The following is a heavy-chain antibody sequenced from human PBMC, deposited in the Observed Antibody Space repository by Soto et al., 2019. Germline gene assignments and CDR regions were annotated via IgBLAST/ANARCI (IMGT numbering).Heavy chain of an antibody. D-gene: IGHD3-10*01. Sequence: QVQLEQSAPEVKKPGASVKVSCKASGYTFTTYGISWVRQAPGQGLEWLGWINTHNGNTNYAQNLQCRAIMTTDTYTRTAYMELRNLRSDDTAIYYCKREGSAPYYYYGMDAWGQGTTVTVSS. CDR2: INTHNGNT. CDR1: GYTFTTYG. CDR3: KREGSAPYYYYGMDA. V-gene: IGHV1-18*01. J-gene: IGHJ6*02.